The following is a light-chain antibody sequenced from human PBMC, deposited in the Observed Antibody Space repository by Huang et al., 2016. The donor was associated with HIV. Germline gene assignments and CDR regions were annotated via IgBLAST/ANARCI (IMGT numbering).Light chain of an antibody. Sequence: EIVLTQSPGTLSLSPGERATLSCRASQSVSSSYLVWYQQQPGQAPRLLIYGASSRATGIPDRFSGSGSGTDFTLTISRLEPEDFAVYYCQQYGSSPFGQGTKVEIK. CDR1: QSVSSSY. CDR3: QQYGSSP. V-gene: IGKV3-20*01. CDR2: GAS. J-gene: IGKJ1*01.